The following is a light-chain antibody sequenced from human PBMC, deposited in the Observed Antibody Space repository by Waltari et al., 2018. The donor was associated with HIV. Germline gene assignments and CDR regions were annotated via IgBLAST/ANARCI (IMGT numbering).Light chain of an antibody. J-gene: IGKJ1*01. CDR3: QQLNSYRWT. V-gene: IGKV1-9*01. CDR1: QGISSY. CDR2: SAS. Sequence: IQLTQSPSFLSASVGDRVTITCRASQGISSYLAWYQQKPGKAPKLLIYSASTLQSGVPSRFSGSGSGTEFTLTISSLQPEDFATYYCQQLNSYRWTFGQGTKVEIK.